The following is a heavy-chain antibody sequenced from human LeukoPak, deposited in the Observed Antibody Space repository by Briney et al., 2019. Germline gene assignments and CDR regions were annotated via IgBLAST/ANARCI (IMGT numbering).Heavy chain of an antibody. D-gene: IGHD4-17*01. CDR3: ARLRTYGDYALNY. Sequence: GESLKISFWGSGYSFNSFWLGWVRQMPGKGLEWMGIIYPGDSDTRYSPSFQGQVAISADKPISTAYLQWSSLKASDSAMYYCARLRTYGDYALNYWGQGTLVTVSS. CDR1: GYSFNSFW. V-gene: IGHV5-51*01. CDR2: IYPGDSDT. J-gene: IGHJ4*02.